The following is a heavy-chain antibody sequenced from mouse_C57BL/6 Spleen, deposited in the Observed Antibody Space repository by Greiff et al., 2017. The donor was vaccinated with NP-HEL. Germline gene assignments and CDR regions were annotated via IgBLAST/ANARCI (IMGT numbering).Heavy chain of an antibody. J-gene: IGHJ1*03. CDR1: GFTFSDYG. V-gene: IGHV5-15*01. Sequence: EVNVVASGGGFLPPGGSLPLSCAASGFTFSDYGMAWVRQAPRKGPEWVAFISNLAYSIYYADTVTGRFTISRENAKNTLYLEMSSLRSEDTAMYYCARHGGLRRDWYFDVWGTGTTVTVSS. D-gene: IGHD2-4*01. CDR3: ARHGGLRRDWYFDV. CDR2: ISNLAYSI.